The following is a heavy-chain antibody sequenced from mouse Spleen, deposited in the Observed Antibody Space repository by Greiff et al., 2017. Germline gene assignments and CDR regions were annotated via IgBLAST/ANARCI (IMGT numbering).Heavy chain of an antibody. J-gene: IGHJ3*01. V-gene: IGHV7-3*01. D-gene: IGHD1-1*01. CDR3: ARSYYGSSYRAWFAY. Sequence: EVKVEESGGGLVQPGGSLSLSCAASGFTFTDYYMSWVRQPPGKALEWLGFIRNKANGYTTEYSASVKGRFTISRDNSQSILYLQMNALRAEDSATYYCARSYYGSSYRAWFAYWGQGTLVTVSA. CDR2: IRNKANGYTT. CDR1: GFTFTDYY.